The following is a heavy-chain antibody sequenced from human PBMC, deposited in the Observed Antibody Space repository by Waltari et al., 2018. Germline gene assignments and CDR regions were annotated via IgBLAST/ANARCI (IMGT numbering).Heavy chain of an antibody. D-gene: IGHD3-10*01. J-gene: IGHJ4*02. Sequence: QLQLQESGPGLVKPSETLSLTCTVSAGSISISTVYWGWHRQPPGKGLEWIGNIYKRGSTYYHPSLKSQVTVSVDTSKNQFSLKLSSVTAADTAVYYCARIITSTKGYYFDYWGQGTLVTVSS. CDR1: AGSISISTVY. CDR2: IYKRGST. V-gene: IGHV4-39*01. CDR3: ARIITSTKGYYFDY.